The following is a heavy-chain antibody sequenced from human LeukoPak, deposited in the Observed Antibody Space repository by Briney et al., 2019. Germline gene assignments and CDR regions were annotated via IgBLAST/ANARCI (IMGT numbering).Heavy chain of an antibody. J-gene: IGHJ4*02. CDR3: AKDINTVIGSGPGDY. CDR1: GFTFSSYW. CDR2: IKQDGSEK. Sequence: PGGSLRLSCAASGFTFSSYWMSWVRQAPGKGLEWVANIKQDGSEKYYVDSVKGRFTISRDNAKNSLYLQMNSLRAEDTALYYCAKDINTVIGSGPGDYWGQGTLVTVSS. V-gene: IGHV3-7*03. D-gene: IGHD4-17*01.